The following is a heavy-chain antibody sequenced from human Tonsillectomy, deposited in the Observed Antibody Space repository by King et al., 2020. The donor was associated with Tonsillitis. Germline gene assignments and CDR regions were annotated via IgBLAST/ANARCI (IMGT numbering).Heavy chain of an antibody. Sequence: QLVQSGAEVKKPGASVKVSCKASGYTFTGYYMHWVRQAPGQGLEWMGWINPNSGGTNYAQKFQGRVTMTRDTSISTAYMELSRLRSDDTAVYYCARERKNWNGQTWFDPWGQGTLVPVSS. J-gene: IGHJ5*02. CDR1: GYTFTGYY. V-gene: IGHV1-2*02. D-gene: IGHD1-1*01. CDR2: INPNSGGT. CDR3: ARERKNWNGQTWFDP.